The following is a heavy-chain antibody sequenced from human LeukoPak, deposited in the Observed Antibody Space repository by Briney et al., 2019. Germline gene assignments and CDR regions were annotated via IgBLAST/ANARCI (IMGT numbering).Heavy chain of an antibody. V-gene: IGHV3-23*01. CDR2: ISGSGGST. D-gene: IGHD3-3*01. J-gene: IGHJ5*02. CDR3: AKDRVLRFLGWLRVEFDP. Sequence: QSGGSLRLSCAASGFTFSSYAMSWVRQAPGKGLEWVSAISGSGGSTYYADSVKGRFTISRDNSKNTLYLQMNSLRAEDTAVYYCAKDRVLRFLGWLRVEFDPWGQGTLVTVSS. CDR1: GFTFSSYA.